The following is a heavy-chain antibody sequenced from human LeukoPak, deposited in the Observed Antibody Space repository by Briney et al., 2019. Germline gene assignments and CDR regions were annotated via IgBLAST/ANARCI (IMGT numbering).Heavy chain of an antibody. CDR3: AREGLLWFGELPSYYYYGMDV. V-gene: IGHV3-11*01. CDR2: ISSSGSTI. CDR1: GFTFSDYY. J-gene: IGHJ6*02. Sequence: GSLRLSCAASGFTFSDYYMSWIRQVPGKGPEWVSYISSSGSTIYYTDSVKGRFTISRDNAKNSLYLQMNSLRAEDTAVYYCAREGLLWFGELPSYYYYGMDVWGQGTTVTVSS. D-gene: IGHD3-10*01.